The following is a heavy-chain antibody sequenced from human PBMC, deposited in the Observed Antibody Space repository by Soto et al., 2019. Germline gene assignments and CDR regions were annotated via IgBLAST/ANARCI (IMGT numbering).Heavy chain of an antibody. CDR3: ARGMTTLTILDY. CDR2: IYYSGST. J-gene: IGHJ4*02. Sequence: PSETLSLTCTVSGGSISSSDYYWSWIRQPPGKGLEWIGYIYYSGSTYYNPSLKSRVTISVDRSKNQSSLKLSSVTAADTAVYYCARGMTTLTILDYWGQGTLVIVSS. D-gene: IGHD4-4*01. CDR1: GGSISSSDYY. V-gene: IGHV4-30-4*01.